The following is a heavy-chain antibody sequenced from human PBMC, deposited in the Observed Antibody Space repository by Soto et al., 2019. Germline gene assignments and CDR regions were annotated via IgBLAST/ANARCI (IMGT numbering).Heavy chain of an antibody. CDR3: ARRARRFLEWLPDYGMDV. CDR2: ISAYNGNT. CDR1: GYTFTSYG. D-gene: IGHD3-3*01. Sequence: ASVKVSCKASGYTFTSYGISWVRQAPGQGLEWMGWISAYNGNTNYAQKLQGRVTMTTDTSTSTAYMELRSLRSDDTAVYYCARRARRFLEWLPDYGMDVWGQGTTVTVSS. V-gene: IGHV1-18*04. J-gene: IGHJ6*02.